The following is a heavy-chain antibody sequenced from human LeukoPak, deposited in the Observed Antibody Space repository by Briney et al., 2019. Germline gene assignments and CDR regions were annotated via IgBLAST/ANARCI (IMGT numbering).Heavy chain of an antibody. V-gene: IGHV3-30*18. CDR2: ISYDGGSK. J-gene: IGHJ3*02. D-gene: IGHD3-3*01. Sequence: GGSLRLSCAASGFTFSSYWMHWVRQAPGKGLEWVAVISYDGGSKYYADSVKGRFTISRDNSMNTLYLQMNSLRAEDTAVYYCAKTIFGVVDNAFNIWGQGTMVTVSS. CDR3: AKTIFGVVDNAFNI. CDR1: GFTFSSYW.